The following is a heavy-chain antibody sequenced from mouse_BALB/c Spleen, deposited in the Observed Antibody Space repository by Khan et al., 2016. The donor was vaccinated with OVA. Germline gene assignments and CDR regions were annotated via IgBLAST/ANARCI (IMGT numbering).Heavy chain of an antibody. V-gene: IGHV1S137*01. CDR2: VNTYYGDA. J-gene: IGHJ3*01. Sequence: VQLQESGAELVRPGVSVKISCKGSGYTFTDFTMHWVKQSHAKSLEWIGVVNTYYGDATYNQKFKGKATMTVDKSSTTAYMELARLTSEDSAIYYCARGGGGDRFAYWGQGTLATVSA. CDR3: ARGGGGDRFAY. CDR1: GYTFTDFT.